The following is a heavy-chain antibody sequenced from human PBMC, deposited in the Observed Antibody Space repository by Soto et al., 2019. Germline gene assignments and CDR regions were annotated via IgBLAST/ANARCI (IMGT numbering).Heavy chain of an antibody. D-gene: IGHD1-1*01. J-gene: IGHJ4*02. CDR2: ISYDGSNK. CDR3: AREGRYRAGFDY. CDR1: GFTFSSYA. V-gene: IGHV3-30-3*01. Sequence: QVQLVESGGGVVQPGRSLRLSCAASGFTFSSYAMHWVRQDPGKGLEWVAVISYDGSNKYYADSVKGRFTISRDNSKNTLYLQMNSLRAEDTAVYYCAREGRYRAGFDYWGQGTLVTVSS.